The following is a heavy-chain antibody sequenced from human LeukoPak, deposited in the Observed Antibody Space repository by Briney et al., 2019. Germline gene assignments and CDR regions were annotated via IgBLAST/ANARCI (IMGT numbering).Heavy chain of an antibody. J-gene: IGHJ6*02. CDR3: ARGQTGSGSYWGYYYYYGMDV. CDR1: GGSISSSSYY. CDR2: IYHSGST. V-gene: IGHV4-39*07. D-gene: IGHD3-10*01. Sequence: SETLSLTCTVSGGSISSSSYYWGWIRQPPGKGLEWIGSIYHSGSTYYNPSLKSRVTISVDTSKNQFSLKLSSVTAADTAVYYCARGQTGSGSYWGYYYYYGMDVWGQGTTVTVSS.